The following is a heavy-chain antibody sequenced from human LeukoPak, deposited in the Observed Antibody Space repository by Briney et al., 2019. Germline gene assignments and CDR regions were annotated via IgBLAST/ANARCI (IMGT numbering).Heavy chain of an antibody. D-gene: IGHD4-17*01. J-gene: IGHJ4*02. Sequence: SETLSLTCAVSGYSISSGYYRGWIRQPPGKGLEWIGSIYHSGSTYYNPSLKSRVTISVDTSKNQFSLKLSSVTAADTAVYYCARHPNRDDYGDYGDYWGQGTLVTVSS. CDR1: GYSISSGYY. V-gene: IGHV4-38-2*01. CDR3: ARHPNRDDYGDYGDY. CDR2: IYHSGST.